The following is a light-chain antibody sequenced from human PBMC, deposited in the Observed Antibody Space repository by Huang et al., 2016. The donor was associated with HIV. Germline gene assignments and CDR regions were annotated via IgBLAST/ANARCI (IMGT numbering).Light chain of an antibody. CDR3: QQRGNWPPIT. CDR2: DAS. V-gene: IGKV3-11*01. J-gene: IGKJ5*01. Sequence: EIVLTQSPATLSLSPGERATLSCRASQSVGNYLAWYQQKPGQAPRLLIYDASNRATGIPARFSGSGSGTDFTLTISSLEPEDFAVYYCQQRGNWPPITFGQGTRLEMK. CDR1: QSVGNY.